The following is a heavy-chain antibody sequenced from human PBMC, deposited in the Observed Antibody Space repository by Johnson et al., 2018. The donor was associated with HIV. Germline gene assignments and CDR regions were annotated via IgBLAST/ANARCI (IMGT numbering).Heavy chain of an antibody. CDR2: IKSKTDGGTT. D-gene: IGHD3-16*01. J-gene: IGHJ3*02. Sequence: VQLVESGGGLVQPGGSLRLSCAASGFTFSSNYMSWVRQAPGKGLEWVGRIKSKTDGGTTDYAAPVKGRFTISRDDSKNTLYLQMNSLKTEDTAVYYCTTDRPNEWTLSKRDALHPFDIWGQGTMVTVSS. CDR1: GFTFSSNY. V-gene: IGHV3-15*01. CDR3: TTDRPNEWTLSKRDALHPFDI.